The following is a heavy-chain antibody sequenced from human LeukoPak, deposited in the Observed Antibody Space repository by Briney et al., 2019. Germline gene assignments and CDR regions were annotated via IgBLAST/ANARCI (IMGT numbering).Heavy chain of an antibody. Sequence: SETLSLTCAVYGGSFSGYYWNWIRQPPGKGLEWIGEINHSGSTNYNPSLKSRVTISVDTSKNQFSLKLSSVTAADTAVYYCARHGSQGGATHFDSWGQGTLVTVSS. D-gene: IGHD1-26*01. J-gene: IGHJ4*02. CDR1: GGSFSGYY. CDR3: ARHGSQGGATHFDS. CDR2: INHSGST. V-gene: IGHV4-34*01.